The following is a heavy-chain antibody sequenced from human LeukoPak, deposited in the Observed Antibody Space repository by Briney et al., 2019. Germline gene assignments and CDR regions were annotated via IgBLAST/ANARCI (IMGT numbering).Heavy chain of an antibody. CDR2: ISGSGTGT. J-gene: IGHJ4*02. D-gene: IGHD1-7*01. CDR3: AKAMATTTACFDY. CDR1: GFTFSSYA. V-gene: IGHV3-23*01. Sequence: GGSPRLSRAASGFTFSSYAMSWVRQAPGKGLEWVSVISGSGTGTYYADSVKGRFTISRDNSKNTLYLQMSSLRAEDTAVYYCAKAMATTTACFDYWGQGTLVTVSS.